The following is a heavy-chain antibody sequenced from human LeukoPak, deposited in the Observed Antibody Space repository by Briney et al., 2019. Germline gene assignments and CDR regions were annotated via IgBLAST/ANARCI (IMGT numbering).Heavy chain of an antibody. CDR1: GFTFSSYG. V-gene: IGHV3-23*01. J-gene: IGHJ4*02. Sequence: GGSLRLSCAASGFTFSSYGMSWVRQAPGKGLEWVSAISGSGGSTYYADSVKGRFTISRDNSKNTLYLQMNSLRAEDTAIYYCAKAANYDILTGYYLDYWGQGTLVTVSS. CDR2: ISGSGGST. D-gene: IGHD3-9*01. CDR3: AKAANYDILTGYYLDY.